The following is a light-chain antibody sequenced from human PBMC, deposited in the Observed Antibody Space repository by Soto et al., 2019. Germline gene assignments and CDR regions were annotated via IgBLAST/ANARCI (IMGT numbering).Light chain of an antibody. CDR2: DAS. Sequence: EIVLTQSPDTLSLSPGERASLSCRASQIVRNNYWAWYQVRPGEAPRLLIYDASTKATAIAERISGGGSGTDFTLPITGLEPEDLAVYYCQQYGSSHPFTFGQGTRLEIK. CDR1: QIVRNNY. J-gene: IGKJ5*01. CDR3: QQYGSSHPFT. V-gene: IGKV3-20*01.